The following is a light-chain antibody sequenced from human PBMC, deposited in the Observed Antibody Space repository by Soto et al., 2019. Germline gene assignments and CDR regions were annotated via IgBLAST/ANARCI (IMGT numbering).Light chain of an antibody. Sequence: QSVLXQPRSVSGSPGQSVTISCTGTSSDVGGYDHVSWYQQHPGKAPKLMIYDVSKRPSGVPDRFSGSKSGNTASLTISGLQAEDEADYYCCSYAGSYTLFGGGTKLTVL. J-gene: IGLJ2*01. CDR1: SSDVGGYDH. V-gene: IGLV2-11*01. CDR2: DVS. CDR3: CSYAGSYTL.